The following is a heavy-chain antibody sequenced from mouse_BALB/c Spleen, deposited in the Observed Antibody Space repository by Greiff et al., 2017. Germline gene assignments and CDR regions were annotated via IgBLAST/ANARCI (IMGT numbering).Heavy chain of an antibody. D-gene: IGHD2-4*01. V-gene: IGHV1-26*01. CDR2: VNPNNGGT. CDR1: GYSFTGYY. Sequence: VQLQQSGPDLVKPGASVKISCKASGYSFTGYYMHWVKQSHGKSLEWIGRVNPNNGGTSYNQKFKGKAILTVDKSSSTAYMELRSLTSEDSAVFYCAISTKSTTGAMDYWGKGTTVNVSS. J-gene: IGHJ4*01. CDR3: AISTKSTTGAMDY.